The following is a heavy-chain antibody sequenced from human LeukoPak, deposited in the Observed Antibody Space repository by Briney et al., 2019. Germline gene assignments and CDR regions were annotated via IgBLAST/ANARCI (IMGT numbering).Heavy chain of an antibody. V-gene: IGHV3-74*01. D-gene: IGHD3-10*01. CDR3: AREFVLLWFGELPYYYYYMDV. CDR2: INSDGSST. Sequence: GGSLRLSCAASGFTFSSYGMHWVRQAPGKGLVWVSRINSDGSSTSYADSVKGRFTISRDNAKNSLYLQMNSLRAEDTAVYYCAREFVLLWFGELPYYYYYMDVWGKGTTVTVSS. J-gene: IGHJ6*03. CDR1: GFTFSSYG.